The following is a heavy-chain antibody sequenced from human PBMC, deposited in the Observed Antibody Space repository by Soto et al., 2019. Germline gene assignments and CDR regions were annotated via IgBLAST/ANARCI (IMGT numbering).Heavy chain of an antibody. CDR2: INAGNGNR. Sequence: QVQLVQSRAEEKKPGASVKISCQASGFILSEYAIHWVRQAPGQRFEWMGWINAGNGNRKNSQKFGDRLTITRDAPANTVYMELSSLTSEDTALYYCARYLFSEEGTGAMDVWGQGTRVTVSS. D-gene: IGHD7-27*01. J-gene: IGHJ6*02. CDR3: ARYLFSEEGTGAMDV. CDR1: GFILSEYA. V-gene: IGHV1-3*05.